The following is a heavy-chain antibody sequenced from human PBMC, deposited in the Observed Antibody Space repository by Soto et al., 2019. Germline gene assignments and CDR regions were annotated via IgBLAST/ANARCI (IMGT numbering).Heavy chain of an antibody. CDR3: APTRKYYYGTGRRGPNCFDL. CDR2: IIHSVST. CDR1: GVSFSGYY. J-gene: IGHJ5*02. Sequence: PSETLSLTCAVYGVSFSGYYWWSIRQPPGKGLEWIGEIIHSVSTNYNPSLKSRVTISVDTSKNQFSLKLSSVTAAVTAVYYCAPTRKYYYGTGRRGPNCFDLWGQGTMVTVSS. V-gene: IGHV4-34*12. D-gene: IGHD3-10*01.